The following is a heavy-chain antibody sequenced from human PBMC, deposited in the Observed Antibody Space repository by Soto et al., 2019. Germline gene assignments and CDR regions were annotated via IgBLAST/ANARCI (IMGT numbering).Heavy chain of an antibody. V-gene: IGHV3-23*01. CDR2: IGGSGAGT. Sequence: EVQLLESGGGLVQPGGSLRLSCAASGFTFSSYAMSWVRQAPGKGLEWVSGIGGSGAGTNYADSVKGRFTISRDNSKNTLYLQMSSLGAEDTAVYYCARGGGIAVAGTHLDYWGQGTLVTVSS. CDR1: GFTFSSYA. D-gene: IGHD6-19*01. CDR3: ARGGGIAVAGTHLDY. J-gene: IGHJ4*02.